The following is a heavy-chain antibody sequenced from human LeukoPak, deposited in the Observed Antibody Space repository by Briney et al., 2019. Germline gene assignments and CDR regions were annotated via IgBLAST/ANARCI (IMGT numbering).Heavy chain of an antibody. D-gene: IGHD6-19*01. CDR1: GFTFDDYA. Sequence: PGGSLRLSCAASGFTFDDYAMHWVRQAPGKGLEWVSGISWNSGSIGYADPVKGRFTISRDNAKNSLYLQMNSLRAEDTALYYCAKGRSGWYSSFDYWGQGTLVTVSS. J-gene: IGHJ4*02. V-gene: IGHV3-9*01. CDR3: AKGRSGWYSSFDY. CDR2: ISWNSGSI.